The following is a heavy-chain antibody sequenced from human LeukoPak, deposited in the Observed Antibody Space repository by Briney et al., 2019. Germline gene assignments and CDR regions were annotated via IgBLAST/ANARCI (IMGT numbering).Heavy chain of an antibody. J-gene: IGHJ4*02. CDR3: ARYSSSWYGIDY. V-gene: IGHV4-39*07. CDR1: GGSISSSSYY. Sequence: SETLSLTCTVSGGSISSSSYYWGWIRQPPGKGLEWIGSIYYSGSTYYNPSLKSRVTISVDTSKNQFSLKLSSVTAADTAVYYCARYSSSWYGIDYWGQGTLVTVSS. D-gene: IGHD6-13*01. CDR2: IYYSGST.